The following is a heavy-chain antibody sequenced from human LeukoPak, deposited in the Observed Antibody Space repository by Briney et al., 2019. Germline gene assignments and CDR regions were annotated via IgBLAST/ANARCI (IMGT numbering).Heavy chain of an antibody. CDR3: AREGTLARQYFPH. V-gene: IGHV4-4*07. Sequence: PSETLSLTCAVYGGSFSGYYWSWLRQPAGKGLEWIGRIYTSGSTNYNPSLKSRVTISVDTSKNQFSLKLSSVTAADTAVYYCAREGTLARQYFPHWGEGTRVTASS. D-gene: IGHD3-10*01. J-gene: IGHJ1*01. CDR1: GGSFSGYY. CDR2: IYTSGST.